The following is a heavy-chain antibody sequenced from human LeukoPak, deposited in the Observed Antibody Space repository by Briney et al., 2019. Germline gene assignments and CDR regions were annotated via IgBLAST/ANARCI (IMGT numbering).Heavy chain of an antibody. D-gene: IGHD1-7*01. J-gene: IGHJ5*02. V-gene: IGHV1-2*02. CDR1: AYTFISYY. CDR2: INPKDGGT. Sequence: ASVKVSRKPFAYTFISYYIHWIRQAAGQGLEWIGWINPKDGGTNYAPKFQGMVTMTRDTSIGTAYMELTRLRFDDTAVYYCARDLLLLAGTRRSKAWLDPSDQGTLVTVSS. CDR3: ARDLLLLAGTRRSKAWLDP.